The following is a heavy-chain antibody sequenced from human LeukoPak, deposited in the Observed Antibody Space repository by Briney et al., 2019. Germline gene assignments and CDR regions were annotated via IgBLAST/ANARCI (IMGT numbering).Heavy chain of an antibody. CDR1: GFTFSSYW. Sequence: GGSLRLSCAASGFTFSSYWMHWVRQAPGKGLVWVAGINSDGSSTSYADSVKGRFTISRDNAKNTLYLQMNSLRAEDTAVYYCARSYYRDVGGKGTTFTVSS. CDR2: INSDGSST. J-gene: IGHJ6*03. CDR3: ARSYYRDV. V-gene: IGHV3-74*01.